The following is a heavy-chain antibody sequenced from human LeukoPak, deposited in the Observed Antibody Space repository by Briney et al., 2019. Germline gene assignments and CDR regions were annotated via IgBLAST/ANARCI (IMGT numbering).Heavy chain of an antibody. CDR2: IYYSGST. CDR3: AKLGGYYAALH. V-gene: IGHV4-59*12. D-gene: IGHD1-26*01. CDR1: GGSISSYY. J-gene: IGHJ1*01. Sequence: PSETLSLTCTVSGGSISSYYWSWIRQPPGKGLEWIGYIYYSGSTNYNPSLKSRVTISVDTSKNQFSLKLSSVTAADTAVYYCAKLGGYYAALHWGQGTLVTVSS.